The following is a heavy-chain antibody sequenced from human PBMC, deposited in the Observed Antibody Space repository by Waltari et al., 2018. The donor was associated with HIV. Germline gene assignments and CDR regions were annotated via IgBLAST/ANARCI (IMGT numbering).Heavy chain of an antibody. J-gene: IGHJ2*01. D-gene: IGHD6-13*01. Sequence: QVQLQESGPGLVKPSQTLSLTCTVSGGSISSGDYYWSWIRQPPGKGLEWIGYIYYSGSTYDTPSLKSRVTISVDTSKSQFSLKLSSVTAADTAVYYCARDPRIAAADPYWYFDLWGRGTLVTVSS. V-gene: IGHV4-30-4*01. CDR1: GGSISSGDYY. CDR2: IYYSGST. CDR3: ARDPRIAAADPYWYFDL.